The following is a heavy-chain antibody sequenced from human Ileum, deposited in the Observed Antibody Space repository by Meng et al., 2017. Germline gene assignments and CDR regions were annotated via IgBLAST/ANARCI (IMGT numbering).Heavy chain of an antibody. J-gene: IGHJ5*02. CDR2: INHSGST. V-gene: IGHV4-34*01. CDR3: ARGYCDSTICYNVGWFDP. Sequence: QVQLQQWGAGLLKPSETLSLTCVVYGGSFSANYWTWIRQPPGKGLEWIGEINHSGSTNYKPSLSSRVTTSVDTSKNQVSLKLTSVTAADTAVYYCARGYCDSTICYNVGWFDPWGQGTLVTVSS. D-gene: IGHD2-2*02. CDR1: GGSFSANY.